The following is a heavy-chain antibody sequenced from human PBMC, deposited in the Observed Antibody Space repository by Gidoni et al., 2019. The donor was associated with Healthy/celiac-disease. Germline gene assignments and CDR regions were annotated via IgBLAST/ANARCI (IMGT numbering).Heavy chain of an antibody. V-gene: IGHV3-30*18. J-gene: IGHJ4*02. CDR3: AKDGFNCTSNSCTSFFDS. CDR2: LSYDGSDK. Sequence: QVQLVESGGGVVKPGRSLRLSGAASGFTCSSDGMHWVRQAPGRGREWVAVLSYDGSDKYHADSVTGRFTISRDNSKNTLSLQINNLRAEDTAVYYCAKDGFNCTSNSCTSFFDSWGQGTLVTVSS. CDR1: GFTCSSDG. D-gene: IGHD2-2*01.